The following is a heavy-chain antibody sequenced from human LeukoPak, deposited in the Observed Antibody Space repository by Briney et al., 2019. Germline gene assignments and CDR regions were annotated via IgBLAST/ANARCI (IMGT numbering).Heavy chain of an antibody. Sequence: GGSLRLSCAASGFTFSSYAMSWVRQAPGKGLEWVSAISGSGGSTYYADSVKGRFTTSRDNSKNTLYLQMNSLRAEDTAVYYCAKARQDLYYDFWSGPEDNWFDPWGQGTLVTVSS. D-gene: IGHD3-3*01. CDR3: AKARQDLYYDFWSGPEDNWFDP. CDR2: ISGSGGST. J-gene: IGHJ5*02. CDR1: GFTFSSYA. V-gene: IGHV3-23*01.